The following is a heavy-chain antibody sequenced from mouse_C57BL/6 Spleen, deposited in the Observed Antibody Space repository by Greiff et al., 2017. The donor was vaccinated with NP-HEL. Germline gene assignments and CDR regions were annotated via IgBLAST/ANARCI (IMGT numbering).Heavy chain of an antibody. CDR2: ISSGGSYT. CDR1: GFTFSSYG. Sequence: EVMLVESGGDLVKPGGSLKLSCAASGFTFSSYGMSWVRQTPDKRLEWVATISSGGSYTYYPDSVKGRFTISRDNAKNTLYLQMSSLKSEDTAMYYCARLADYRGFDYWGQGTTLTVSS. D-gene: IGHD2-14*01. V-gene: IGHV5-6*02. CDR3: ARLADYRGFDY. J-gene: IGHJ2*01.